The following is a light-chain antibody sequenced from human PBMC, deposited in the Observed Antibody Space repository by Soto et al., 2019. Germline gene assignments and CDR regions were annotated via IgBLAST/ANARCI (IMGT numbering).Light chain of an antibody. Sequence: DIQMTQTPSSLCASVEESVTITCRASQSISNWLAWHQPKPGTAPQVLISHASNLQSGVPSRCSGSGSGTEFTLTIRSLQPDDFATYYCQQYNSYSFGQGTKVDI. CDR3: QQYNSYS. J-gene: IGKJ1*01. V-gene: IGKV1-5*01. CDR2: HAS. CDR1: QSISNW.